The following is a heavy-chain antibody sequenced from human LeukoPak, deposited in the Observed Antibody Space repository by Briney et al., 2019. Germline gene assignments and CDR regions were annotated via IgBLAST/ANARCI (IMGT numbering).Heavy chain of an antibody. CDR3: AKMQGYFDY. CDR1: GLTFSSYG. J-gene: IGHJ4*02. CDR2: ITGGGGTT. V-gene: IGHV3-23*01. Sequence: GGSLRLSCEASGLTFSSYGMSWVRQAPEKGLQWVSAITGGGGTTYYADSVKGRFTISRDNSKNMLYLQMNSLRAEDTAVYYCAKMQGYFDYWGQGTLVPVSS.